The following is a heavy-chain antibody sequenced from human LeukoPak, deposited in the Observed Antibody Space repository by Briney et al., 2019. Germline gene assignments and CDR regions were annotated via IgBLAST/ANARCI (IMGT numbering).Heavy chain of an antibody. J-gene: IGHJ6*02. CDR3: ARHYYYGSGSSLPYYGMDV. V-gene: IGHV4-59*08. CDR1: GGSISSYY. D-gene: IGHD3-10*01. CDR2: IYYSGST. Sequence: SETLSLTCTVSGGSISSYYWSWIRQPPGKGLEWIGYIYYSGSTNYNPSLKSRVTISVDTSKNQFSLKLSSVTAADTAVYYCARHYYYGSGSSLPYYGMDVWGQGTTVTVSS.